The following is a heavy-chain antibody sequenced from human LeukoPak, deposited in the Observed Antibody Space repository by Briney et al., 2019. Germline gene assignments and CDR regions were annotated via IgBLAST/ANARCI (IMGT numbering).Heavy chain of an antibody. CDR2: IYHSGST. Sequence: SETLSLTCTVSGGSISSYYWSWIRQPPGKGLEWIGSIYHSGSTYYNPSLKSRVTISVDTSKNQFSLKLSSVTAADTAVYYCARWGGAGAANNWFDPWGQGTLVTVSS. J-gene: IGHJ5*02. D-gene: IGHD1-26*01. CDR3: ARWGGAGAANNWFDP. V-gene: IGHV4-59*08. CDR1: GGSISSYY.